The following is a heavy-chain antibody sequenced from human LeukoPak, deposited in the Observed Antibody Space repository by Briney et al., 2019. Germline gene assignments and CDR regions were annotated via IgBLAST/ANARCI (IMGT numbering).Heavy chain of an antibody. D-gene: IGHD6-19*01. CDR1: GFTFSSYA. V-gene: IGHV3-23*01. Sequence: PGGSLRLSCAASGFTFSSYAMTWVRQVPGKGLEWVSSISGSGDIIYYADSVKGRFTISRDNSKNTLHVQMNSLRAEDTAVYYCARDRGWYHADSWGQGTLDTVSS. CDR2: ISGSGDII. J-gene: IGHJ4*02. CDR3: ARDRGWYHADS.